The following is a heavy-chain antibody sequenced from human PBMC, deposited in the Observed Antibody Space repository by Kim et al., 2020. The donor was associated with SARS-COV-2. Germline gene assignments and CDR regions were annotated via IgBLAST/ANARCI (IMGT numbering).Heavy chain of an antibody. J-gene: IGHJ4*02. CDR2: IYSYGSRT. CDR3: AKDWATDMVTFFDY. D-gene: IGHD5-18*01. CDR1: GFTFSSYA. V-gene: IGHV3-23*03. Sequence: GGSLRLSCAASGFTFSSYAMNWVRQAPGKGLEWVSVIYSYGSRTYYADSVKGRFTVSRDNSKNTVYLQMNSLRAEDTAIYYCAKDWATDMVTFFDYWGQGALVTVSS.